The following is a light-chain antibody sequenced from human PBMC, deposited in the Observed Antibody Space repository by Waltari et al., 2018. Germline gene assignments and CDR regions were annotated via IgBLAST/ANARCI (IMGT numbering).Light chain of an antibody. CDR2: KDS. CDR3: QSTDNSGSYWV. Sequence: SSELTQPPSISLSPGQTARITCSGDALPSQYVYWYQQRPGQAPILIIYKDSERPSGIPERFSGSNSGTTVTLTISGVRAEDEADYYCQSTDNSGSYWVFGGGTKLTVL. CDR1: ALPSQY. J-gene: IGLJ3*02. V-gene: IGLV3-25*03.